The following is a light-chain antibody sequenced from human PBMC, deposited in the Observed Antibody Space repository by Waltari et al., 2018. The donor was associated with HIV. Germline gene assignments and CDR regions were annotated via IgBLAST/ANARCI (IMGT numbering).Light chain of an antibody. V-gene: IGLV1-44*01. CDR1: SSSIGRNG. Sequence: QSVLTQPPSASGTPGQRVTISCSGSSSSIGRNGVTWFQYLPGTAPKLLIYSDTQRPSGIPDRFSGSKSGTSASLAIGGLQSEDEADYYCAAWDDSLSGLHWVFGGGTKLTVL. CDR3: AAWDDSLSGLHWV. J-gene: IGLJ3*02. CDR2: SDT.